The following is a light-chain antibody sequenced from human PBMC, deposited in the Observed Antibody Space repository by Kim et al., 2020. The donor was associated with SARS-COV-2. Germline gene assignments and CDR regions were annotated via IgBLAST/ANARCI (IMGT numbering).Light chain of an antibody. V-gene: IGKV1-6*01. J-gene: IGKJ1*01. CDR1: QGIRND. CDR2: GAS. CDR3: LQDYAYPRT. Sequence: AIQMTQSQSSLSASVGDRVTITCRASQGIRNDLAWYQQRPGIAPKLLIYGASSLQSGVPSRFSGSGSGTDFTLTISSLQPEDFATYYCLQDYAYPRTFGQGTKVDIK.